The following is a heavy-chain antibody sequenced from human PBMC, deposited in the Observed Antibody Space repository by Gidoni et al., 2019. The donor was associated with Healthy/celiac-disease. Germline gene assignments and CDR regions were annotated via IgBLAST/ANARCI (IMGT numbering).Heavy chain of an antibody. CDR2: ISSSGSTI. D-gene: IGHD3-22*01. Sequence: EVQLVESGGGLVQPGGSLRLSCAASGFTFSSYEMNWVRQAPGKGLEWVSYISSSGSTIYYADSVKGRFTISRDNAKNSLYLQMNSLRAEDTAVYYCARDSVDYYDSSGYYILHDAFDIWGQGTMVTVSS. CDR3: ARDSVDYYDSSGYYILHDAFDI. J-gene: IGHJ3*02. V-gene: IGHV3-48*03. CDR1: GFTFSSYE.